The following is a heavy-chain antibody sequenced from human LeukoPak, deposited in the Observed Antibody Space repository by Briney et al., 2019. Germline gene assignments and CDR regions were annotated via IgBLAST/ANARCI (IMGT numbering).Heavy chain of an antibody. CDR2: IIPIFGTA. CDR3: ARTYYYDSSGYYLDYYYMDV. CDR1: GGTFSSYA. D-gene: IGHD3-22*01. J-gene: IGHJ6*03. V-gene: IGHV1-69*13. Sequence: GASVKVSCKASGGTFSSYAISWVRQAPGQGLEWMGGIIPIFGTANYAQKFQGRVTITADESTSTAYMELSSLRSEDTAVYYCARTYYYDSSGYYLDYYYMDVWGKGTTITISS.